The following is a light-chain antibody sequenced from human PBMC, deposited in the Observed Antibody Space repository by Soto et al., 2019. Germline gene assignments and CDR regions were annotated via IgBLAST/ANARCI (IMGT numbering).Light chain of an antibody. CDR3: QQGYSSPRT. J-gene: IGKJ4*01. CDR1: QSIANY. Sequence: DVQMTQSPFSLSASVGDRVTMTCRASQSIANYLNWYQQKPGKAPKLLVFAASSLLSGVPSRFSGTGSGTDFTLTISSLQPEDFAIYYCQQGYSSPRTFGGGTKVEIK. V-gene: IGKV1-39*01. CDR2: AAS.